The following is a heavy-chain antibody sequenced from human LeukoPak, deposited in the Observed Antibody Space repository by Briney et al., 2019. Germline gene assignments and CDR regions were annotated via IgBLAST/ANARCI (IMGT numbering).Heavy chain of an antibody. CDR3: AGPHFNWFDP. J-gene: IGHJ5*02. CDR2: ISSSGSTI. D-gene: IGHD3-3*02. V-gene: IGHV3-48*04. CDR1: GFTFSSYG. Sequence: PGGSLRLSCAASGFTFSSYGMSWVRQAPGKGLEWVSYISSSGSTIYYADSVKGRFTISRDNAKNSLYLQMNSLRAEDTAVYYCAGPHFNWFDPWGQGTLVTVSS.